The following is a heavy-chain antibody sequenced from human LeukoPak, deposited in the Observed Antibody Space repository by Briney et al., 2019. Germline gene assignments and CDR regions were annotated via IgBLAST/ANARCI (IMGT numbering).Heavy chain of an antibody. V-gene: IGHV3-7*05. CDR3: ARIGYRSSTFDY. CDR1: GFSFSIYW. CDR2: IKEDGSEK. D-gene: IGHD6-6*01. Sequence: GGSLRLSCAASGFSFSIYWMSWVRQAPGKGLEWVANIKEDGSEKYYVDSAKGRFTVSRDNTKNSLYLQMNSLRVEDTAVFYCARIGYRSSTFDYWGQGTPVTVSS. J-gene: IGHJ4*02.